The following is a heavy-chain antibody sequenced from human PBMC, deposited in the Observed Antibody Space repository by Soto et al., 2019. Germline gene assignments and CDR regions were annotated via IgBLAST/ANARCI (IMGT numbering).Heavy chain of an antibody. V-gene: IGHV4-59*01. CDR1: GGSISSYY. CDR3: ARAPVGGGGFWSGYGDYYYYGIDV. J-gene: IGHJ6*02. Sequence: ASETLSLTCTVSGGSISSYYWSWIRQPPGKGLEWIGYIYYSGSTNYNPSLKSRVTISVDTSKNQFSLKLSSVTAADTAGYYCARAPVGGGGFWSGYGDYYYYGIDVWGQGTTVTVSS. D-gene: IGHD3-3*01. CDR2: IYYSGST.